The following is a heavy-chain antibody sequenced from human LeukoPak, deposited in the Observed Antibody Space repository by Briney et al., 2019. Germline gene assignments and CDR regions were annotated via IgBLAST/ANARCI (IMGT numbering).Heavy chain of an antibody. J-gene: IGHJ4*02. CDR1: GYTLTELS. CDR3: ATSRRGDYDFWSGYSH. CDR2: FDPEDGET. Sequence: GASVKVSCKVSGYTLTELSMHWVRQAPGKGLEWMGGFDPEDGETIYAQKFQGRGTMTEDTTTDTAYMELSSLRSEDTAVYYCATSRRGDYDFWSGYSHWGQGTLVTVSS. V-gene: IGHV1-24*01. D-gene: IGHD3-3*01.